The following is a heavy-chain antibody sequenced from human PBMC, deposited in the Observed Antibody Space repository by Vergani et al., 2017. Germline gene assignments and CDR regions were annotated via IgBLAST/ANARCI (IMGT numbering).Heavy chain of an antibody. CDR2: IYYSGST. CDR3: ARARGGRELPKFDY. V-gene: IGHV4-59*01. J-gene: IGHJ4*02. Sequence: QVQLQESGPGLVKPSETLSLTCTVSGGSISSYYWSWIRKPPGKGLEWIGYIYYSGSTNYNPSLKSRVTISVDTSKNQFSLTLSSVTAADTAVYYCARARGGRELPKFDYWGQGTLVTVSS. CDR1: GGSISSYY. D-gene: IGHD1-26*01.